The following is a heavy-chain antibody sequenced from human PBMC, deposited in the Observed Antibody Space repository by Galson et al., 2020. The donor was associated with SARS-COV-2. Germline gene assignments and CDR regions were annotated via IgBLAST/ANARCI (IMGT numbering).Heavy chain of an antibody. J-gene: IGHJ4*02. D-gene: IGHD6-13*01. CDR3: AGEAAAGEHDY. CDR2: INHSGST. Sequence: SETLSLTCAVYGGSFSGYYWSWIRQPPGKGLEWIGEINHSGSTNYNPSLKSRVTISVDTSKNQFSLKLSSVTAADTAVYYCAGEAAAGEHDYWGQGTLVTVSS. CDR1: GGSFSGYY. V-gene: IGHV4-34*01.